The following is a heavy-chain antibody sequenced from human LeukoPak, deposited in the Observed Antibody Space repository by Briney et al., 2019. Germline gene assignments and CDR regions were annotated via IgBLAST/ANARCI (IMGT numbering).Heavy chain of an antibody. D-gene: IGHD5-24*01. Sequence: GASVKVSCKASGYTFISNGISWVRQAPGQGLEWMGWISGYNGNTNYAQKFQGRVTMTTDTSTSTAYMELKSLRSEDTAVYYCARATAPPHDGYNPDYWGQGTLVTVSS. J-gene: IGHJ4*02. V-gene: IGHV1-18*01. CDR1: GYTFISNG. CDR2: ISGYNGNT. CDR3: ARATAPPHDGYNPDY.